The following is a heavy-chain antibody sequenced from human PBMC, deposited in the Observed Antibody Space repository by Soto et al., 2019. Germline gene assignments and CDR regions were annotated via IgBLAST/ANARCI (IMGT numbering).Heavy chain of an antibody. CDR2: LYYGGT. CDR3: VRELGLTATPDDKYEYYALDV. Sequence: AETLCLTCEVSGVSVSNRTHYWTWIRQPPGKGLEWIGFLYYGGTNYNPSLKSRPTIALDTSKNQLSLNLSAVTDDDTADYYWVRELGLTATPDDKYEYYALDVWGQGTTVTVSS. D-gene: IGHD3-22*01. J-gene: IGHJ6*02. CDR1: GVSVSNRTHY. V-gene: IGHV4-61*01.